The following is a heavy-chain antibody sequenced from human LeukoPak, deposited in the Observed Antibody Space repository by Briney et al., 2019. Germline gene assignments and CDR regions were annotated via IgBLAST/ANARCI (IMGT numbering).Heavy chain of an antibody. CDR1: GGSISGYY. J-gene: IGHJ4*02. D-gene: IGHD5-24*01. V-gene: IGHV4-59*01. CDR2: IYYSGNT. Sequence: SSQTLSLTCTVSGGSISGYYWTWIRQPPGKGLEWIGYIYYSGNTNYNPSLKSRVTISVDTSKNHFSLKLSSVTAADTAVYYCARVEMTTTGGFDYWGQGTLVTVSS. CDR3: ARVEMTTTGGFDY.